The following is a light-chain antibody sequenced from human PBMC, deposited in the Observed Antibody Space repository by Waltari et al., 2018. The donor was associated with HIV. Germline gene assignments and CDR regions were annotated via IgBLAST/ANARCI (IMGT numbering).Light chain of an antibody. CDR1: SGSIASNY. V-gene: IGLV6-57*03. J-gene: IGLJ2*01. Sequence: FMLTQPPSVSESPGKTVTISCTRSSGSIASNYVQWYQQRPGSAPTTWIYEDDQRPSGVPDRFSGSIDTSSNSASLTISGLKTEDEADYYCQSFDTSNQWIFGGGTKLTVL. CDR3: QSFDTSNQWI. CDR2: EDD.